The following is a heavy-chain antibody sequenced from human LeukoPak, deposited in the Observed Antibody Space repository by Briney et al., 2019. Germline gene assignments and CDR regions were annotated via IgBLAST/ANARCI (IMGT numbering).Heavy chain of an antibody. CDR3: ARLGYYGSGSYYIYYYYYMDV. D-gene: IGHD3-10*01. CDR1: GGSISSSSYY. J-gene: IGHJ6*03. CDR2: IYYSGST. Sequence: SETLSLTCTVSGGSISSSSYYWGWIRQPPGKGLEWIGSIYYSGSTYYNPSLKSRVTISVDTSKNQFSLKLSSVTAADTAVYYCARLGYYGSGSYYIYYYYYMDVWGQGTTVTISS. V-gene: IGHV4-39*01.